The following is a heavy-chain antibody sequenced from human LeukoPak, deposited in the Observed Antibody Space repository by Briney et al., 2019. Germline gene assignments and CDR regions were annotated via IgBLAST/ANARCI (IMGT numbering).Heavy chain of an antibody. D-gene: IGHD2-2*01. V-gene: IGHV3-23*01. Sequence: GGSLRLSCAASGFTFSSYAMSWVRQAPGKGLEWVSVISGSGGSTYYADSVKGRFTISRDNSKNTLYLQMNSLRAEDTAVCYCADRYCSSTSCLDYWGQGTLVTVSS. J-gene: IGHJ4*02. CDR2: ISGSGGST. CDR1: GFTFSSYA. CDR3: ADRYCSSTSCLDY.